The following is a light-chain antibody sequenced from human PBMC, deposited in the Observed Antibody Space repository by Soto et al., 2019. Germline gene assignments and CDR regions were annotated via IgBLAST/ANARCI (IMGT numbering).Light chain of an antibody. CDR1: QTISSW. CDR3: QHSNSYSEA. V-gene: IGKV1-5*03. J-gene: IGKJ1*01. CDR2: KAS. Sequence: IQMTQSPSTLSASVGDRVTITCGASQTISSWLAWYQQKPGKAPKLLIYKASTLKSGVPSRFSGSVSGTEVTLTISSLKHDDGATYYCQHSNSYSEAFGQGTKVDIK.